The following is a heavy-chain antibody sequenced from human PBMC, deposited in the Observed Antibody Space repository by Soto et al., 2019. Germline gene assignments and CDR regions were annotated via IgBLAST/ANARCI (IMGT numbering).Heavy chain of an antibody. Sequence: PSETLSLTCAVYGGSFSGYYWSWIRQPPGKGLEWIGEINHSGSTNYNPSLKSRVTISVDTSKNQFSLKLSSVTAADTAVYYCARGNGSGRSWFDPWGQGTLVTVSS. J-gene: IGHJ5*02. D-gene: IGHD3-10*01. CDR1: GGSFSGYY. V-gene: IGHV4-34*01. CDR2: INHSGST. CDR3: ARGNGSGRSWFDP.